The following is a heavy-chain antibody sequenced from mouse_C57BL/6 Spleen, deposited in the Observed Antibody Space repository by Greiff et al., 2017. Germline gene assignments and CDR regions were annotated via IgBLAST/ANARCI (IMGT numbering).Heavy chain of an antibody. CDR1: GYTFTDYY. J-gene: IGHJ4*01. V-gene: IGHV1-26*01. D-gene: IGHD2-5*01. CDR3: AYSNYYAMGD. Sequence: EVQLQQSGPELVKPGASVKISCKASGYTFTDYYMNWVKQSHGKSLEWIGDINPNNGGTSYNQKFKGKATLTVDKSSSTAYMELRSLTSEDAAVYYCAYSNYYAMGDWGQGTTGTVST. CDR2: INPNNGGT.